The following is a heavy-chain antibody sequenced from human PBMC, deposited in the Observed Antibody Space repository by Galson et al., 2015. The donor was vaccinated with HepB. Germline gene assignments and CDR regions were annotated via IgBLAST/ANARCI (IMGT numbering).Heavy chain of an antibody. CDR3: ARESQRITMIVVEPSDAFDI. J-gene: IGHJ3*02. CDR2: IYYSGST. D-gene: IGHD3-22*01. CDR1: GGSISSSSYY. V-gene: IGHV4-39*07. Sequence: ETLSLTCTVSGGSISSSSYYWGWIRQPPGKGLEWIGSIYYSGSTYYNPSLKSRVTISVDTSKNQFSLKLSSVTAADTAVYYCARESQRITMIVVEPSDAFDIWGQGTMVTVSS.